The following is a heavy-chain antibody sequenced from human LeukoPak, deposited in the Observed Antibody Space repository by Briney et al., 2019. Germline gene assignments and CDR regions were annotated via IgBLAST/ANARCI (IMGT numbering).Heavy chain of an antibody. V-gene: IGHV4-38-2*02. CDR1: GYPISSGYY. D-gene: IGHD5-18*01. CDR3: ARRRWGQLWLRAFDI. Sequence: SETLSLTCTVSGYPISSGYYWGWIRQPPGKGLEWIGGIYHRGSTYYNPSLKSRVTISVDTSKNQFSLKLSSVTAADTAVYYCARRRWGQLWLRAFDIWGQGTMVTVSS. CDR2: IYHRGST. J-gene: IGHJ3*02.